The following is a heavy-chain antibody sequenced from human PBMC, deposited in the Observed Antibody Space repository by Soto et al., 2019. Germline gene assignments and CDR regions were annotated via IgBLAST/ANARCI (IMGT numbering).Heavy chain of an antibody. J-gene: IGHJ4*02. V-gene: IGHV1-8*01. Sequence: ASVTVSCTASGYTFTSYDINWVRQATGQGLEWMGWMNPNSGNTGYAQKFQGRVTMTRNTSISTAYMELSSLRSEDTAVYYRYRRYPKFGEGWGQGTLVTVSS. CDR1: GYTFTSYD. CDR3: YRRYPKFGEG. CDR2: MNPNSGNT. D-gene: IGHD2-21*01.